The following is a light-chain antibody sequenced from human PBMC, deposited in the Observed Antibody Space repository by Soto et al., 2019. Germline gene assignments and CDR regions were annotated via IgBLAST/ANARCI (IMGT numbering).Light chain of an antibody. V-gene: IGKV3-15*01. CDR1: QSVSSK. CDR3: QQYNSWPFT. J-gene: IGKJ3*01. Sequence: ETVMTQSPATLSVSPGERATLSCRASQSVSSKLAWYQQKVGQSPRLLIHGASTRATGVPARFSGSGSGTEFTLTISSLLSEDFAVYYCQQYNSWPFTFGPGTKVDIK. CDR2: GAS.